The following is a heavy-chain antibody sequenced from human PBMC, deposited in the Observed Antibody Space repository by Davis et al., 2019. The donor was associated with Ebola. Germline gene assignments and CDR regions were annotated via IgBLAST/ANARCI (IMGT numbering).Heavy chain of an antibody. J-gene: IGHJ6*04. Sequence: ASVKVSCKTSGYNFTNYGISWVRQAPGQGLEWMGQINPSAGDPRYAPRFRGRVTMTRDTSTSTVYMELNSLGYDDTAVYFCARAGYGSDLPDTYFYYYGMDVWGKGTTVAVSS. CDR2: INPSAGDP. CDR1: GYNFTNYG. D-gene: IGHD1-26*01. CDR3: ARAGYGSDLPDTYFYYYGMDV. V-gene: IGHV1-46*01.